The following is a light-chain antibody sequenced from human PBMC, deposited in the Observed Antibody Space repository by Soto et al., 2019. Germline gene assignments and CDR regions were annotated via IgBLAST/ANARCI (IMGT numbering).Light chain of an antibody. CDR2: GAS. J-gene: IGKJ1*01. CDR3: QQYGSSSWT. V-gene: IGKV1-12*01. CDR1: QAIAGW. Sequence: DIQMIQSPSSVYASVGDRVTVACRSSQAIAGWLAWYQQKPGKAPRLLIYGASSRATGIPDRFSGSGSGTEFTLTISRLEPEDFAVYYCQQYGSSSWTLGHGTKVDIK.